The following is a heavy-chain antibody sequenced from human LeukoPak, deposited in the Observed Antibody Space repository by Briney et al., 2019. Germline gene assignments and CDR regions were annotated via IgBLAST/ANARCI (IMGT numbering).Heavy chain of an antibody. V-gene: IGHV1-2*02. CDR3: TRALGSDY. CDR1: GYTFTDYY. Sequence: VSVKFSCKASGYTFTDYYMNWVRQAPGQGLEWMGWINPNSGGTNYAQKFQGRVTMTRDTSISTAYMGLSSLRSDDTAMYYCTRALGSDYWGQGTLVTVSS. CDR2: INPNSGGT. D-gene: IGHD1-26*01. J-gene: IGHJ4*02.